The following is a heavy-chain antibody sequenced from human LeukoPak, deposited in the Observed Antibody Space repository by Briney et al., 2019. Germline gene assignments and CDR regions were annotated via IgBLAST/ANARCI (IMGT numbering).Heavy chain of an antibody. J-gene: IGHJ5*02. CDR3: ARAAGPRNWFDP. CDR1: GGSISSSNW. CDR2: IYYSGST. Sequence: SETLSLTCAVSGGSISSSNWWSGIRQPPGKGLEGIGYIYYSGSTYYNPSLKSRVTISVDTSKNQFSLKLSSVTAADTAVYYCARAAGPRNWFDPWGQGTLVTVSS. V-gene: IGHV4-31*11.